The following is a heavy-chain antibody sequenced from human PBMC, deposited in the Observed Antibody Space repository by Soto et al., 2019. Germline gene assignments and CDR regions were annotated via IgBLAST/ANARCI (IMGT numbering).Heavy chain of an antibody. J-gene: IGHJ4*02. V-gene: IGHV4-61*08. CDR3: SRGGHYYHSMI. Sequence: PSATPFLTPPISCAPVRSGGSYWSWALQPPGKGLEWIGYISFTGDTTYNPSLKSRVTIAVDTSKYQFSLKLRSAIAADTALYYCSRGGHYYHSMIWGQGTLVTVSS. CDR1: CAPVRSGGSY. CDR2: ISFTGDT. D-gene: IGHD3-22*01.